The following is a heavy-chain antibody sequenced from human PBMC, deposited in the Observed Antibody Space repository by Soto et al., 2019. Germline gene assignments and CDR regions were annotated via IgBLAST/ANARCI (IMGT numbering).Heavy chain of an antibody. D-gene: IGHD3-16*01. CDR2: ISYDGGTT. CDR3: TTRITHGDY. Sequence: PGGSLRLSCAASGFTFSSYGMHWVRQAPDKGLEWVAVISYDGGTTDYAAPVKGRFTISRDDSKNTLYLQMNSLKTEDTAVYFCTTRITHGDYWGQGTLVTASS. J-gene: IGHJ4*02. V-gene: IGHV3-15*01. CDR1: GFTFSSYG.